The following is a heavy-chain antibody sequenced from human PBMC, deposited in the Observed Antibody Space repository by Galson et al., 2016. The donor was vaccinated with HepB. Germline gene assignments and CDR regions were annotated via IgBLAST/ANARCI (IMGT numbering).Heavy chain of an antibody. J-gene: IGHJ5*02. V-gene: IGHV1-3*01. Sequence: SVKVSCKASGYSFSSYAIHWVRQVPGQRLQWMGWINAGNGNTKYSQKFQDRVTITMDTSARIAYMELSGLTSEDTAVYYCARDHFWGSGSDWFDPWGRGALVTVSS. D-gene: IGHD3-10*01. CDR1: GYSFSSYA. CDR2: INAGNGNT. CDR3: ARDHFWGSGSDWFDP.